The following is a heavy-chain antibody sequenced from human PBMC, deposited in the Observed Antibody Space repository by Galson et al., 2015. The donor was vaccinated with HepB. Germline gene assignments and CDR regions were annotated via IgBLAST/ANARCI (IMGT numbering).Heavy chain of an antibody. V-gene: IGHV1-69*13. CDR3: ARVVRYYDFWSGYFDY. CDR1: GGTFSSYA. Sequence: SVKVSCKASGGTFSSYAISWVRQAPGQGLEWMGGIIPIFGTANYAQKFQGRVTITADESTSTAYMELSSLRSEDTAVYYCARVVRYYDFWSGYFDYWGQGTLVTVSS. J-gene: IGHJ4*02. D-gene: IGHD3-3*01. CDR2: IIPIFGTA.